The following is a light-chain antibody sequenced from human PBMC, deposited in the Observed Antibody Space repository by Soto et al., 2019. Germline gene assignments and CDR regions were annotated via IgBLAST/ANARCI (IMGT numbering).Light chain of an antibody. CDR1: QSVSSSY. J-gene: IGKJ4*01. Sequence: EIVLTQSPGTLSLSPGERATLSCRASQSVSSSYLAWYQQKPGQAPRLLIYGASSRATGIPDRFSGSGSGTDFTITISRLKPEDFAVYYCHQYDSSPLTFGGGTKVEIK. CDR3: HQYDSSPLT. CDR2: GAS. V-gene: IGKV3-20*01.